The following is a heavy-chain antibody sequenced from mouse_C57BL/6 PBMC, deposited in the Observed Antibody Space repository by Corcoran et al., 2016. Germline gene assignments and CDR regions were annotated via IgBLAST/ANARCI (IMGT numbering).Heavy chain of an antibody. CDR3: ARHDYDAMDY. Sequence: QIQLVQSGPELKKPGETVKISCKASGYTFTTYGMSWVKQAPGKGLKWMGWINTYSGVPTYADDFKGRFAFSLETSASTAYLQINNLKNEDTATYFCARHDYDAMDYWGQGTSVTVSS. CDR2: INTYSGVP. CDR1: GYTFTTYG. J-gene: IGHJ4*01. V-gene: IGHV9-3*01.